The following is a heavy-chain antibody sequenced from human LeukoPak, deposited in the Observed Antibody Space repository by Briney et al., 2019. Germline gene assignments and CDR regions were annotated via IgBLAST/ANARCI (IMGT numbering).Heavy chain of an antibody. Sequence: GGSLRLSCAASGFTFSSYGMHWVRQAPGKGLEWVAFIRYDGSSKYYADSVKGRFTISRDNSKNTLYLQMNSLRAEDTAVYCAREASSSSSFDYWGQGTLVTVSS. CDR3: AREASSSSSFDY. V-gene: IGHV3-30*02. CDR2: IRYDGSSK. D-gene: IGHD6-6*01. CDR1: GFTFSSYG. J-gene: IGHJ4*02.